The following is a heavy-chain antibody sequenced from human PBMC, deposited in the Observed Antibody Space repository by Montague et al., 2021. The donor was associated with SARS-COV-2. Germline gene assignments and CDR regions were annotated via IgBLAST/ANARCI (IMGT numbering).Heavy chain of an antibody. V-gene: IGHV4-4*02. CDR1: GGSISSSNW. J-gene: IGHJ4*02. CDR3: ASGGYGGWTGYYFDY. Sequence: SESLSLTCAVSGGSISSSNWWSWVRPPPGKGLEWIGEIHHSGSTNYNPSLKSRVTMSVDRSKNHFSLRLSSVTAADTAMYYCASGGYGGWTGYYFDYWGQGNLVTVSS. CDR2: IHHSGST. D-gene: IGHD4/OR15-4a*01.